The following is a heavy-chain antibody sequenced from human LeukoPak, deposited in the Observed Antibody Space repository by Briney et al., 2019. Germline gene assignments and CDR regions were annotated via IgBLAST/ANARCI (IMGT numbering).Heavy chain of an antibody. CDR3: ARDGGAVAGIPMSNWFDP. CDR2: INPNSGGT. V-gene: IGHV1-2*02. Sequence: GASVKVSCKASGYTFTGYYMHWVRQALGQGLEWMGWINPNSGGTNYAQKFQGRVTMTRDTSISTAYMELSRLRSDDTAVYYCARDGGAVAGIPMSNWFDPWGQGTLVTVSS. D-gene: IGHD6-19*01. J-gene: IGHJ5*02. CDR1: GYTFTGYY.